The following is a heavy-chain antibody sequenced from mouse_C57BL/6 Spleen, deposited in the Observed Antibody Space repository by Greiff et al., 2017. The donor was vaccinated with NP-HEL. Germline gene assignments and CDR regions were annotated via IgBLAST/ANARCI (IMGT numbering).Heavy chain of an antibody. D-gene: IGHD1-1*01. Sequence: VQLKESGPELVKPGASVKMSCKASGYTFTDYNMHWVKQSHGKSLEWIGYINPNNGGTSYNQKFKGKATLTVNKSSSTAYMELRSLTSEDSAVYYCAREDYYGSSCYWGKGTTLTVSS. CDR2: INPNNGGT. V-gene: IGHV1-22*01. CDR1: GYTFTDYN. CDR3: AREDYYGSSCY. J-gene: IGHJ2*01.